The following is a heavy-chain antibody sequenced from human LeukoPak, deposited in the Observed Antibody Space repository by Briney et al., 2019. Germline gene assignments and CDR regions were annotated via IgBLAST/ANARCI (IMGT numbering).Heavy chain of an antibody. Sequence: ASVKVSCKASGYTFTSYDINWVRQATGQGLEWMGWMNPNSGNTGYAQKFQGRVTMTRNTSISTAYMELSSLRAEDTAVYYCAKDGHSGYDLPSYYFDYWGQGTLVTVSS. CDR2: MNPNSGNT. CDR1: GYTFTSYD. J-gene: IGHJ4*02. V-gene: IGHV1-8*01. CDR3: AKDGHSGYDLPSYYFDY. D-gene: IGHD5-12*01.